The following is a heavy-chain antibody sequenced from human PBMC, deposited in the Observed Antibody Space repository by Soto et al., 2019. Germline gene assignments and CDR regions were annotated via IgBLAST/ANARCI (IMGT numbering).Heavy chain of an antibody. Sequence: GGSLRLSCVGSGFTFSMFAMSWVRQAPGKGLEWISSISGSGGSTYYADSVKGRFTVSRDNSKTTVFLQMNSLRTEDTAVYFCAKERNFWSGTAGLDSWGPGSPLTV. V-gene: IGHV3-23*01. J-gene: IGHJ4*02. CDR1: GFTFSMFA. D-gene: IGHD3-3*01. CDR3: AKERNFWSGTAGLDS. CDR2: ISGSGGST.